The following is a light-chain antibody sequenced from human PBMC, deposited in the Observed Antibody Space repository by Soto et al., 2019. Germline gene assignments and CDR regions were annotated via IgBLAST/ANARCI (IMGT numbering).Light chain of an antibody. J-gene: IGLJ1*01. CDR3: CSYAGTFYV. V-gene: IGLV2-11*01. CDR2: DVS. Sequence: QSVLTQPRSVSGSPGQSVTISCTGTSSDFGGYNYVSWYQHHPGKAPKLMIYDVSERPSGVPDRFSGSKSGNTASLTISGLQAEDEPDYYFCSYAGTFYVFGTGTKVTVL. CDR1: SSDFGGYNY.